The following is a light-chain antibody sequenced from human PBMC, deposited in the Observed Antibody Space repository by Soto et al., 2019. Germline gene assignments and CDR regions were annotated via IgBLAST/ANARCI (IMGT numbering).Light chain of an antibody. CDR1: QSLVHSDGNTY. CDR2: KVS. Sequence: DVVMTQSPLSLPVTLGQPASISCRSSQSLVHSDGNTYLTWFQQRPGQSPRRLIFKVSNRDSGVPVRFIGSRSGTDCTLKISRVEAEDVGVYYCMQGIHWSWTFGQGTKGEIK. V-gene: IGKV2-30*02. CDR3: MQGIHWSWT. J-gene: IGKJ1*01.